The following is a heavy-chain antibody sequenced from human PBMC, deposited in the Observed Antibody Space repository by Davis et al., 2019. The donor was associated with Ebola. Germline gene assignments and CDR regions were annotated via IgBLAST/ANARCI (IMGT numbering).Heavy chain of an antibody. D-gene: IGHD1-26*01. CDR1: LYTFTSYA. V-gene: IGHV1-2*06. Sequence: SVQVSCKASLYTFTSYAMNRVRQAPGPGLEWMGRINPDTGGAYFAQKFQGRVTMTRDTSISTAYMELSGLRSDATAVYYCAGHGGGGATDFDSWGQGTLVTVSS. CDR2: INPDTGGA. J-gene: IGHJ4*02. CDR3: AGHGGGGATDFDS.